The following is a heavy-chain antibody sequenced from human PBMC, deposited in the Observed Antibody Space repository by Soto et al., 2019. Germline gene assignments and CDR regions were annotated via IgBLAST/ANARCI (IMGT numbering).Heavy chain of an antibody. Sequence: EVQLVESGGGLVKPGGSLRLSCAASGFTFSSYSMNWVRQAPGKGLEWVSSISSSSSYIYYADSVKGRFTISRDNAKNSLYLQMNSRRAEDTAVYYCASQTDGDPGPWGQGTLVTVSS. CDR1: GFTFSSYS. V-gene: IGHV3-21*01. CDR3: ASQTDGDPGP. D-gene: IGHD4-17*01. CDR2: ISSSSSYI. J-gene: IGHJ5*02.